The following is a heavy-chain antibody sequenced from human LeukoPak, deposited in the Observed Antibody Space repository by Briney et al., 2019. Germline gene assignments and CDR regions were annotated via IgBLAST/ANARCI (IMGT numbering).Heavy chain of an antibody. J-gene: IGHJ4*02. V-gene: IGHV1-18*01. Sequence: GASVKVSCKASGYTFTNYGISWVRQAPGPGLEWMGWINTYNGHTNYAQKLQGRVTMTTDTSTSTAYMELRSLRSDDTAVYYCARNSSGYYSDYWGQGTLVTVSP. CDR1: GYTFTNYG. CDR2: INTYNGHT. CDR3: ARNSSGYYSDY. D-gene: IGHD3-22*01.